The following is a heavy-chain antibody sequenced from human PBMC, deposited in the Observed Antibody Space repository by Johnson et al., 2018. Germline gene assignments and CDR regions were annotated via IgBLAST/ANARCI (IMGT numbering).Heavy chain of an antibody. D-gene: IGHD6-6*01. J-gene: IGHJ3*02. CDR1: GFTISGYA. V-gene: IGHV3-64*01. Sequence: EVQLVESGGGLVQPGGSLRLSCAASGFTISGYAMHWVRQAPGKGLEYVSGISSNGGSTNYANSVKGRFTISRDNSTNTLYLQMGRLRPKDTAVCYCVSGYSSSSAGFIAFDIWGQGTMVTVSS. CDR2: ISSNGGST. CDR3: VSGYSSSSAGFIAFDI.